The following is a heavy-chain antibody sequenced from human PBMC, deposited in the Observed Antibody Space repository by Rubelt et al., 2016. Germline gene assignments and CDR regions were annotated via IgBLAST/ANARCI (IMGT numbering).Heavy chain of an antibody. CDR1: GFTFSTYW. D-gene: IGHD3-22*01. Sequence: EVQVVESGGGLVQPGGSLRLSCAASGFTFSTYWMNWVRQAPGKGLVWVSYITNDGNGATYADSVKGRFTISRYNATNTLYLQMDSLRAEDTAVYYCARDVDDTVDLDFWGQGTLVTVSS. J-gene: IGHJ4*02. CDR2: ITNDGNGA. V-gene: IGHV3-74*01. CDR3: ARDVDDTVDLDF.